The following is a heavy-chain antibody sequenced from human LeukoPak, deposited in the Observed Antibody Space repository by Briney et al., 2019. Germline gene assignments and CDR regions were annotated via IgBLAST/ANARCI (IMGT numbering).Heavy chain of an antibody. CDR2: IYPGDSDT. V-gene: IGHV5-51*01. CDR1: GYSFTSYW. D-gene: IGHD5-18*01. Sequence: GESLKISCKDSGYSFTSYWIGWVRQLPGKGLEWMGIIYPGDSDTRYSPSFQGQVTISADKSINTAYLQWSSLKASDTAIYYCARRGEAMDPFDYWGQGTLVTVSS. J-gene: IGHJ4*02. CDR3: ARRGEAMDPFDY.